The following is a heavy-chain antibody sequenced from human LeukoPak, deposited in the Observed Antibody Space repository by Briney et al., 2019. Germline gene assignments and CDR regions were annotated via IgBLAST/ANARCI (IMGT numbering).Heavy chain of an antibody. Sequence: GGSLRLSCAASGFTFSSYAMHWVRQAPGKRLEWVAVISYDRSNKYYADSVKGRFTISRDNSKNTLYLQMNSLRAEDTAVYYCASGATTPWGQGTLVTVSS. V-gene: IGHV3-30-3*01. CDR3: ASGATTP. D-gene: IGHD1-26*01. CDR2: ISYDRSNK. J-gene: IGHJ4*02. CDR1: GFTFSSYA.